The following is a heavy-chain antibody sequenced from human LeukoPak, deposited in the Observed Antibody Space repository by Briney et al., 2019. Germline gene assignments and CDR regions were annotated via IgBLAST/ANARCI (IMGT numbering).Heavy chain of an antibody. CDR1: GFTFSGSA. J-gene: IGHJ4*02. CDR3: TRTVEMATIPFDY. V-gene: IGHV3-73*01. D-gene: IGHD5-24*01. Sequence: PGGSLRLSCAASGFTFSGSAMHWVRQASGKGLEWVGRIRSKANSYATAYAASVKGRLTISRDDSKNTAYLQMNSLKTEDTAVYYCTRTVEMATIPFDYWGQGTLVTVSS. CDR2: IRSKANSYAT.